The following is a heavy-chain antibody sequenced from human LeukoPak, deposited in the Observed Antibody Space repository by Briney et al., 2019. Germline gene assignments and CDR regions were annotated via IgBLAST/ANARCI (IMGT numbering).Heavy chain of an antibody. Sequence: SVKVSCKASGGTFSSYAISWVRQAPGQGLEWMGGIIPIFGTANYAQKFQGRVTITAGKSTSTAYMELSSLRSEDTAVYYCARGYYYDSGAYLIGEPFDYWGQGTLVTVSS. D-gene: IGHD3-22*01. CDR1: GGTFSSYA. J-gene: IGHJ4*02. CDR3: ARGYYYDSGAYLIGEPFDY. V-gene: IGHV1-69*06. CDR2: IIPIFGTA.